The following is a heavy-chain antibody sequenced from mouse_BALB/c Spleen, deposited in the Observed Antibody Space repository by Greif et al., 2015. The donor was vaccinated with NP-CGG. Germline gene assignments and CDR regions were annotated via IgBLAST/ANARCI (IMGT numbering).Heavy chain of an antibody. V-gene: IGHV14-3*02. CDR1: GFNIKDTY. CDR2: IDPANGNT. CDR3: APHYYGSSVFAY. D-gene: IGHD1-1*01. J-gene: IGHJ3*01. Sequence: EVQLQQSGAELVKPGASVKLSCTASGFNIKDTYMHWVKQRPEQGLEWIGRIDPANGNTKYDPKFQGKATITADTSSNTAYLQLSSLTSEDTAVYYCAPHYYGSSVFAYWGQGTLVTVSA.